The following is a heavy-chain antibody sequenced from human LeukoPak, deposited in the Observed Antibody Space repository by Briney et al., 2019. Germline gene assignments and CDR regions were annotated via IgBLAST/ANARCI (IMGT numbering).Heavy chain of an antibody. D-gene: IGHD1/OR15-1a*01. CDR3: TRDPRNKGFDP. Sequence: GGSLRLSCIGAGFTFSTYWMSWVRQAPGKGLEWVAKINQDGTTKNYVDSVKGRFTISRDNAKTSLYLQMNSLRDADTAVYYCTRDPRNKGFDPWGQGTLVTVSS. CDR1: GFTFSTYW. J-gene: IGHJ5*02. CDR2: INQDGTTK. V-gene: IGHV3-7*01.